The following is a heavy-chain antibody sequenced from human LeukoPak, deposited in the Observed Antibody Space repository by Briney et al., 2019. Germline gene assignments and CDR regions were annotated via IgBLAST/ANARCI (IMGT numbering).Heavy chain of an antibody. CDR2: ITGTGGR. Sequence: SGGSLRLSCAASGFTFSSYWMTWVRQAPGKGLEWVSIITGTGGRYYGDSVKGRFILSRDNSKNTVYMQMSSLRAEDTATYYCAKDYCRDGNCPFPFLDSWGQGTLVTVSS. CDR3: AKDYCRDGNCPFPFLDS. D-gene: IGHD2-15*01. CDR1: GFTFSSYW. J-gene: IGHJ4*02. V-gene: IGHV3-23*01.